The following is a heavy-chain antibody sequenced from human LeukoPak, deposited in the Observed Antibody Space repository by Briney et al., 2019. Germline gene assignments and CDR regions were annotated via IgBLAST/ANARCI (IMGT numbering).Heavy chain of an antibody. CDR1: GYTFASYA. CDR3: ARGVAVGPVNAFEI. J-gene: IGHJ3*02. V-gene: IGHV7-4-1*02. Sequence: ASVKVSCKASGYTFASYAMNWVRQAPGQGLEWMGWINTNTGNPTYAQGFTGRFVFSLDTSVSTAYLQISSLKAEDTAVYYCARGVAVGPVNAFEIWGQGTMVTVSS. CDR2: INTNTGNP. D-gene: IGHD6-19*01.